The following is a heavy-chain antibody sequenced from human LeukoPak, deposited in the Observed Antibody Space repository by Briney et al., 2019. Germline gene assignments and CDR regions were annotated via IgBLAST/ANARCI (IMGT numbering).Heavy chain of an antibody. J-gene: IGHJ5*02. D-gene: IGHD1-26*01. Sequence: GGSLRLSCAASGFTLSDSAIHWVRQASGKGLEWVGLIDRPAKSYATAYGASVGGRCTISRDDSKNTAYLQMDSLKTEDTALYYCTRDRGTYNWLDPWGQGTLVTVSS. CDR2: IDRPAKSYAT. CDR3: TRDRGTYNWLDP. CDR1: GFTLSDSA. V-gene: IGHV3-73*01.